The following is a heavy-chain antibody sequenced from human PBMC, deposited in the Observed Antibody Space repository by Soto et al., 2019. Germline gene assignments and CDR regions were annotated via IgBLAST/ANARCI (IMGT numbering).Heavy chain of an antibody. D-gene: IGHD2-21*01. Sequence: PVGSLRLSCSASGFTFSSYGMHWVRQAPGKWLEWVAVIWYDGSNKYYADSVKGRFTISRDNSNNTLYVQMTSLRAEDTAVYYCARGLHSLFDYWGQGTLVTVSS. CDR1: GFTFSSYG. V-gene: IGHV3-33*01. CDR2: IWYDGSNK. CDR3: ARGLHSLFDY. J-gene: IGHJ4*02.